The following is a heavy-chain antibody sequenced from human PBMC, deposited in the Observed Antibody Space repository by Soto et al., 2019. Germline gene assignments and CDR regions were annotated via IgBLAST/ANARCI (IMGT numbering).Heavy chain of an antibody. Sequence: VQLVESGGGLVQPGGSLKLSCAASGFTFSGYGMHWVRQAPGKGLEWVAVISYDGSNKYYADSVKGRFTISRDNSKNTLYLQMNSLRAEDTAVYYCAKAYYYDSSGYYYGAFDIWGQGTMVTVSS. J-gene: IGHJ3*02. V-gene: IGHV3-30*18. CDR3: AKAYYYDSSGYYYGAFDI. CDR2: ISYDGSNK. D-gene: IGHD3-22*01. CDR1: GFTFSGYG.